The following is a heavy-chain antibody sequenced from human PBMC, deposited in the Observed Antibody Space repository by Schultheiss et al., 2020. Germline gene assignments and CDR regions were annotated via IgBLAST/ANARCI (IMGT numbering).Heavy chain of an antibody. Sequence: GGSLRLSCAASGFTFSSYVLHWVRRAPGKGLEWVAVISYDGSNKYYADSVKGRFTISRDNSKNTLYLQMNSLRAEDTAVYYCARGHGYWGQGTLVTVSS. CDR1: GFTFSSYV. V-gene: IGHV3-30-3*01. J-gene: IGHJ4*02. CDR2: ISYDGSNK. CDR3: ARGHGY.